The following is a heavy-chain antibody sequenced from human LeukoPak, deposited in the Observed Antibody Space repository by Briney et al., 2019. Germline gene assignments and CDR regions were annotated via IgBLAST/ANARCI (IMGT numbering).Heavy chain of an antibody. Sequence: PGESLKISCKSSGYSFTFYCIGWVRQMPGKGLEWMGRIDPCDHYTNYGPSFQGHVTISADKSISTAYLQWSSLKASDTAMYYCARREAYCSSTSCRPFDYWGQGTLVTVSS. V-gene: IGHV5-10-1*01. J-gene: IGHJ4*02. CDR2: IDPCDHYT. D-gene: IGHD2-2*01. CDR3: ARREAYCSSTSCRPFDY. CDR1: GYSFTFYC.